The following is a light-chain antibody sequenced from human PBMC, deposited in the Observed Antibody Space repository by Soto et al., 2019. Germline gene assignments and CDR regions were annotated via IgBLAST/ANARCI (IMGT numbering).Light chain of an antibody. J-gene: IGLJ1*01. Sequence: QSVLTQPRSVSGSPGQSVTISCTGTNNDVGFYNYVSWYQQQLGKAPKLLIYDVNKRPSGVPPRFSGSKSANTASLTISGLQAADEADYFCSSYSISTAYLFGTGTKVTVL. V-gene: IGLV2-11*01. CDR2: DVN. CDR1: NNDVGFYNY. CDR3: SSYSISTAYL.